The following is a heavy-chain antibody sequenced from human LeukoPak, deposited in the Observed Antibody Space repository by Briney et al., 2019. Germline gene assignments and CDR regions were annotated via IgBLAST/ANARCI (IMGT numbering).Heavy chain of an antibody. CDR1: GDSISTSSYF. CDR2: ILYSGTT. V-gene: IGHV4-39*07. D-gene: IGHD3-22*01. CDR3: ARHRYYYDGSGYYYQP. Sequence: PSETLSLTCSVSGDSISTSSYFWGWIRQPPGKGLEWIGSILYSGTTYYKPSLKSRVTISVDTSKNQFSLKLSSVTAADTAVYYCARHRYYYDGSGYYYQPWGQGTLVTVSS. J-gene: IGHJ5*02.